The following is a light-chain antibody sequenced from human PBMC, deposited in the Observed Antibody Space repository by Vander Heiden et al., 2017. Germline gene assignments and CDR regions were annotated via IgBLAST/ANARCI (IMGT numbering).Light chain of an antibody. CDR1: RSNMGSNY. J-gene: IGLJ2*01. CDR3: AAWDDSLSGVV. Sequence: QSLLTQPPPPSGTPGQRVTLSCSGSRSNMGSNYVYWYQQHPGQAPKLLIYRDNQRPSGVPDRFSGSKSGTSASLAISGLRSEDEADYYCAAWDDSLSGVVFGGGTKLTVL. CDR2: RDN. V-gene: IGLV1-47*01.